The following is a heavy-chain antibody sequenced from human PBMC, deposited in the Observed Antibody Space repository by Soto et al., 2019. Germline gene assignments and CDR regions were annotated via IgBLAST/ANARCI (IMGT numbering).Heavy chain of an antibody. Sequence: QVQLQESGPGLVKPSQTLSLTCTVSGGSINSGNWYWNWIRQHPGKALEWIGYISYSGSIYYNPSLRSRRTISVDTSKNQFSLKLSSVTAADTAVYFCARAKITPGYYYSGMDVWGQGTTVTVSS. J-gene: IGHJ6*02. V-gene: IGHV4-31*03. CDR1: GGSINSGNWY. D-gene: IGHD1-20*01. CDR3: ARAKITPGYYYSGMDV. CDR2: ISYSGSI.